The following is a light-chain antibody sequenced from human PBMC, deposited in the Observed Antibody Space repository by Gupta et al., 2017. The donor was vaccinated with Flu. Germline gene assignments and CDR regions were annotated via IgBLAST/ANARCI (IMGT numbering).Light chain of an antibody. CDR2: DAS. J-gene: IGKJ5*01. Sequence: EIVLTQSPATLSLSPGERATLSRRASQSVSNYLAWYQQKPGQAPRLLIYDASNRATGIPARFSGSGSGTDFTLTISSREPEDFAVYYCQQRSNGPPEITFGQGTRLEIK. CDR3: QQRSNGPPEIT. V-gene: IGKV3-11*01. CDR1: QSVSNY.